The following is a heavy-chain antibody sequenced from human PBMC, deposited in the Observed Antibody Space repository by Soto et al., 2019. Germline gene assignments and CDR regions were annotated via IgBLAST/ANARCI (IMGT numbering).Heavy chain of an antibody. J-gene: IGHJ6*02. CDR3: AKDRGPGPYYDFWSGYQNYYYYYGMDV. V-gene: IGHV3-30*18. D-gene: IGHD3-3*01. CDR2: ISYDGSNK. Sequence: QVQLVESGGGVVQPGRSLRLSCAASGFTFSSYGMHWVRQAPGKGLEWVAVISYDGSNKYYADSVKGRFTISRDNSKNTLYLQMNSLRAEDTAEYYCAKDRGPGPYYDFWSGYQNYYYYYGMDVWGQGTTVTVSS. CDR1: GFTFSSYG.